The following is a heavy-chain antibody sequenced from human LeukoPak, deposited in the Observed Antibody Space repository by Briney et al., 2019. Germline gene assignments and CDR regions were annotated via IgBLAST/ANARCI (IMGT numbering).Heavy chain of an antibody. J-gene: IGHJ4*02. CDR1: GYTFTSYY. Sequence: ASVKVSCKASGYTFTSYYMHWVRQAPGQGLEWMGIINASCGSTSYAQKFQGRVTMTRDTSTSTVYMELSSLRSEDTAVYYCAREPSITIFGVVTKGGFDYWGQGTLVTVS. V-gene: IGHV1-46*01. D-gene: IGHD3-3*01. CDR3: AREPSITIFGVVTKGGFDY. CDR2: INASCGST.